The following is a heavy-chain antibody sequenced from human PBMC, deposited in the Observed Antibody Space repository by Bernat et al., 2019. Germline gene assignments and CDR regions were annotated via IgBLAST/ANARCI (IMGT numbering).Heavy chain of an antibody. CDR2: IYYSGIT. J-gene: IGHJ5*02. D-gene: IGHD5-24*01. Sequence: QLQLQESGPGLVKASETLSLSCTVSGGSSTSISYYWAWFRQPPGKELEWIGSIYYSGITYYNPSLESRIAISVDTSKNQFFLKLSSVTAADTSVYYCARDYPGDGSNLNWFDPWGQGTLVTVSS. V-gene: IGHV4-39*02. CDR1: GGSSTSISYY. CDR3: ARDYPGDGSNLNWFDP.